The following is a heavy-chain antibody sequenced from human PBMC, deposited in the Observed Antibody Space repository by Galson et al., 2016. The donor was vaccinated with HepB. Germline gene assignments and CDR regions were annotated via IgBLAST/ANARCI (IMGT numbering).Heavy chain of an antibody. J-gene: IGHJ4*02. Sequence: ETLSLTCGVYGASISGYYWSWIRQPPGKGLDWIGEINHSGGTNHNPSLKSRVTISVDTSKNQFSLRLNSVTAADTATYYCAKLEQFLVEDWGQGALVIVSS. CDR3: AKLEQFLVED. CDR2: INHSGGT. CDR1: GASISGYY. D-gene: IGHD6-19*01. V-gene: IGHV4-34*01.